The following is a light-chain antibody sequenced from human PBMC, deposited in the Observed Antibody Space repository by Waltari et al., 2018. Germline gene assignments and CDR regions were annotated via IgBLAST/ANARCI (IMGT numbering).Light chain of an antibody. Sequence: QSVLTQPPSVSAAPGQKVTISCSGSSPNIGTYYLSWYHQLPGAPPKLLIYDNNKRPSGIPDRFSASKSGTSATLGITGLQIGDEADYYCATWDNSLTDVVFGGGTKLTVL. CDR2: DNN. V-gene: IGLV1-51*01. CDR3: ATWDNSLTDVV. J-gene: IGLJ2*01. CDR1: SPNIGTYY.